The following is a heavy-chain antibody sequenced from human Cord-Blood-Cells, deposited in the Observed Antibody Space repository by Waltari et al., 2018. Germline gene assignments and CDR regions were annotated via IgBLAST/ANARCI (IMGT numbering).Heavy chain of an antibody. CDR2: IKQDGSEK. J-gene: IGHJ3*02. V-gene: IGHV3-7*05. CDR3: ARSLLGTDAFDI. CDR1: GFTFSSFW. Sequence: EVQLVESGGGLVQPGGSLRLSCAASGFTFSSFWLRWVRQAPGKGLEWVANIKQDGSEKYYVDSVKGRFTISRDNAKNSLYLQMNSLRAEDTAVYYCARSLLGTDAFDIWGQGTMVTDSS. D-gene: IGHD2-8*02.